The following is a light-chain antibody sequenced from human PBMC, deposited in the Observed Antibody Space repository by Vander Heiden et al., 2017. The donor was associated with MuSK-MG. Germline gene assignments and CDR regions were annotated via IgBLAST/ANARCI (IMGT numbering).Light chain of an antibody. Sequence: DIQMTQSPSSLSASVGDRVTITCRASQSISSYLNWYQQKPGKVPKLLIYAASSLQSGVPSRFSGSGSVTDFTLTISRLQPEDFATYYCQLMDSTPWTFGQGSKVEIK. CDR3: QLMDSTPWT. J-gene: IGKJ1*01. V-gene: IGKV1-39*01. CDR2: AAS. CDR1: QSISSY.